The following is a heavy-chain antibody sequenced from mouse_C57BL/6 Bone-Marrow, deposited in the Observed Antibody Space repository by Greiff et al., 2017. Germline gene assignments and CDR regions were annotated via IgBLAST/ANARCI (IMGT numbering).Heavy chain of an antibody. Sequence: QVQLKQSGAELARPGASVKLSCKASGYTFTSYGISWVKQRTGQGLEWIGEIYPRSGNTYYNEKFKGKATLTADKSSSTAYLELRSLTSEDTAVYFCARGELLWDYWGQGTTLTVSS. V-gene: IGHV1-81*01. CDR2: IYPRSGNT. D-gene: IGHD2-1*01. J-gene: IGHJ2*01. CDR1: GYTFTSYG. CDR3: ARGELLWDY.